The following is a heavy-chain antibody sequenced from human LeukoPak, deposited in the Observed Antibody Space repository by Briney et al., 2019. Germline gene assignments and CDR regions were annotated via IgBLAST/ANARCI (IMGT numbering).Heavy chain of an antibody. CDR2: ISWNSGSI. D-gene: IGHD3/OR15-3a*01. CDR1: GFTFDDYA. Sequence: PGRSLRLSCAASGFTFDDYAMHWVRHAPGKGLEWVSGISWNSGSIGYADSVKGRFTISRDNAKNSLYLQMNSLRAEDTALYYCAKGRGLGIASSGADYWGQGTLVTVSS. J-gene: IGHJ4*02. CDR3: AKGRGLGIASSGADY. V-gene: IGHV3-9*01.